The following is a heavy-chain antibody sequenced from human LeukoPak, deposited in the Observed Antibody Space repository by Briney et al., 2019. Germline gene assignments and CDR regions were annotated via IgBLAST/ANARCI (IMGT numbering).Heavy chain of an antibody. J-gene: IGHJ6*02. CDR1: GFTFSTYI. CDR2: ISSSSTYI. Sequence: GGSLRLSCAASGFTFSTYIMNWVRQAPGKGLEWVSSISSSSTYIYYADSVKGRFTISRDNAKNSLFLQMNSLRAEDTAVYYCAKYYYDSSADGGYYGMDVWGQGTTVTVSS. V-gene: IGHV3-21*01. CDR3: AKYYYDSSADGGYYGMDV. D-gene: IGHD3-22*01.